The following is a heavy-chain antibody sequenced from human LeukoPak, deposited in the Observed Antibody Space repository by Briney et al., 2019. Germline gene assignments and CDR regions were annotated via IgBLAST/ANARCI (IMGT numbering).Heavy chain of an antibody. J-gene: IGHJ6*03. CDR2: ISGSGSYI. Sequence: GGSLRLSCAASGFTFSRYSVNWVRQAPGKGLEWVSSISGSGSYIYYADSVKGRVTISRDNAKNSLYLQMNSLRAEDTAVYYCVTYSSSSSDYYYYMDVWGKGTTVTVSS. CDR1: GFTFSRYS. CDR3: VTYSSSSSDYYYYMDV. D-gene: IGHD6-6*01. V-gene: IGHV3-21*01.